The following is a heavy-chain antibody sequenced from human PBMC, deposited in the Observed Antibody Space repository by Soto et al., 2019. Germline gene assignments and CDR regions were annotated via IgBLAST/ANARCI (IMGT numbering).Heavy chain of an antibody. Sequence: GESLKISCKGSGYSFTSYWIGWLRQMPGKGLEWMGIIYPGDSDTRYSPSFQGQVTISADKSISTAYLQWSSLKASDTAMYYCATDYVDTASSWYYWGQGTLVTRLL. D-gene: IGHD5-18*01. CDR2: IYPGDSDT. V-gene: IGHV5-51*01. CDR1: GYSFTSYW. CDR3: ATDYVDTASSWYY. J-gene: IGHJ4*02.